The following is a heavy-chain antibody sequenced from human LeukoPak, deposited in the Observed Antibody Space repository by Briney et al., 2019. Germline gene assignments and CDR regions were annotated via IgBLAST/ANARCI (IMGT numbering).Heavy chain of an antibody. V-gene: IGHV1-18*04. CDR1: GYTFSMYG. CDR3: ARDRGAPPLTTFFDY. CDR2: ISAYNGNT. J-gene: IGHJ4*02. Sequence: ASVKVSRKASGYTFSMYGDSGVRQPRARGLEWVGWISAYNGNTKYAQRLQDRVTIPTDTSTSTAHMELRSLGSDDTAVYYCARDRGAPPLTTFFDYWGQGTLVTVSA. D-gene: IGHD3-16*01.